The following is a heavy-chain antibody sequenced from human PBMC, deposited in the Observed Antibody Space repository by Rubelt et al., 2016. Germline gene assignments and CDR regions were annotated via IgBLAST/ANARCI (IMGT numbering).Heavy chain of an antibody. Sequence: GESGGGLVQPGGTLRLSCAASGFTVGNNFMNWVRQAPGKGLEWVANIKQDGSDEYYADSVKGRFAISRDTAKNSLYLQMNSLRADETAVYYCASDPGSNFWGSFDLWGQGSVVTVSS. CDR1: GFTVGNNF. J-gene: IGHJ3*01. CDR3: ASDPGSNFWGSFDL. D-gene: IGHD1-26*01. V-gene: IGHV3-7*01. CDR2: IKQDGSDE.